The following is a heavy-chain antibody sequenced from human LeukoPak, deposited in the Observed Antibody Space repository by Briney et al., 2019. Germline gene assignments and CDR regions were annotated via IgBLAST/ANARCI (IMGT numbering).Heavy chain of an antibody. CDR3: ASYRKTTVTTRAVEGFQH. V-gene: IGHV4-31*03. CDR1: GGSISSSSCY. CDR2: IYYSGST. J-gene: IGHJ1*01. D-gene: IGHD4-17*01. Sequence: PSETLSLTCTVSGGSISSSSCYWGWIRQHPGKGLEWIGYIYYSGSTYYNPSLKSRVTIPVDTSKNQFSLKLSSVTAADTAVYYCASYRKTTVTTRAVEGFQHWGQGTLVTVSS.